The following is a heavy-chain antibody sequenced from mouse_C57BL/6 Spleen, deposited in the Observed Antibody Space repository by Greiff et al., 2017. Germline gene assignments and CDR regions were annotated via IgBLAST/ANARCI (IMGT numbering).Heavy chain of an antibody. D-gene: IGHD1-1*02. CDR2: IVPSSSYT. CDR1: GYTFTSYW. V-gene: IGHV1-69*01. CDR3: ARSGLGGYAAMDY. Sequence: VQLQQSGAELVMPGASVKLSCKASGYTFTSYWMHWVKQRPGQGLEWIGEIVPSSSYTNYNQKFKGKSTLTVDTSSSTAYMQLSSLTSEDSAVYYCARSGLGGYAAMDYWGQGTSVTVSS. J-gene: IGHJ4*01.